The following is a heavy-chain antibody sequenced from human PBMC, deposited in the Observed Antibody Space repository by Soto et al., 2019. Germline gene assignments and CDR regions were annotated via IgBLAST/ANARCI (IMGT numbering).Heavy chain of an antibody. V-gene: IGHV3-23*01. CDR3: AKDVNYDMLAGYYFF. Sequence: EVQLLESGGGLVQPGGSLRLSCAASGFTLSSYGMSWVRQAPGKGLEWVSAIRGSDGSTYYADSVKGRFTISRDNSTNTQYLQMNSVRVEDTAVYYCAKDVNYDMLAGYYFFWGQGTRVTVSS. CDR2: IRGSDGST. J-gene: IGHJ4*02. D-gene: IGHD3-9*01. CDR1: GFTLSSYG.